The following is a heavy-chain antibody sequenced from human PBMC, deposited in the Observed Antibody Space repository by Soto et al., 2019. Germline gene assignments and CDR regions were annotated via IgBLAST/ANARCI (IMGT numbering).Heavy chain of an antibody. CDR1: GFTFSSYA. CDR2: MRGSGGST. J-gene: IGHJ5*02. D-gene: IGHD6-13*01. Sequence: EVQLLESGGGLVQPGGPLRLSCAASGFTFSSYAMSWVRRAPGQGLECVSAMRGSGGSTYYADSVKGRFTISRDTSKNTLYLQMNSLRAEDTAVDYCAKDGSSWFNWFDPWGQGTLVTVSS. CDR3: AKDGSSWFNWFDP. V-gene: IGHV3-23*01.